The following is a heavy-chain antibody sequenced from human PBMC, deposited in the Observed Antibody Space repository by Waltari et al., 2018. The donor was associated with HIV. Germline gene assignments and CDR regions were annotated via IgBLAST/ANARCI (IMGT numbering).Heavy chain of an antibody. V-gene: IGHV4-4*07. CDR3: AREEYYDSLTGPPYGLDV. D-gene: IGHD3-9*01. Sequence: QVQLQESGPGLVKPSETLSLTCTVSGDSISSYYWTWIRRPAGKGLEWIGRIFTSGSTSYNPALKSRVTMSLDTSKNQFSLKLTSVTAADTAVYYCAREEYYDSLTGPPYGLDVWGQGTTVTVSS. J-gene: IGHJ6*02. CDR2: IFTSGST. CDR1: GDSISSYY.